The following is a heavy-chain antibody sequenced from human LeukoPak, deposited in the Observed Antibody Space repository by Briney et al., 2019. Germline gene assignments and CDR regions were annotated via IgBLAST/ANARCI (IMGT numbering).Heavy chain of an antibody. CDR2: VYYSGST. CDR1: GGCLSRYC. V-gene: IGHV4-59*01. J-gene: IGHJ5*02. CDR3: ARERSYCSSTSWSRNWFAP. Sequence: SETLSLTCPLSGGCLSRYCCSWIRQPPGAGLEWVGYVYYSGSTNYNPSLKSRVTISVDTSKNQFSLKLSSVPAADTAVYYCARERSYCSSTSWSRNWFAPWGQGTLVTVSS. D-gene: IGHD2-2*01.